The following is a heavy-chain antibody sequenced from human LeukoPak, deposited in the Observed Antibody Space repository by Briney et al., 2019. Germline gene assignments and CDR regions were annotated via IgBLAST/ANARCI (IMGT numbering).Heavy chain of an antibody. J-gene: IGHJ4*02. CDR3: ARGSGYGSGSLKLQMDY. CDR1: GGSISSYY. V-gene: IGHV4-59*01. Sequence: PSETPSLTCTVSGGSISSYYWSWIRQPPGKGLEWIGYIYYSGSTNYNPSLKSRVTISVDTSKNQFSLKLSSVTAADTAVYYCARGSGYGSGSLKLQMDYWGQGTLVTVSS. CDR2: IYYSGST. D-gene: IGHD3-10*01.